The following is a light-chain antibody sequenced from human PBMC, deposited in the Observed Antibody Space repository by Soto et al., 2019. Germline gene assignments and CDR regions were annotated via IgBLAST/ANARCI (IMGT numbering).Light chain of an antibody. CDR1: QSLLHITGETF. Sequence: DVVMTQTPLSLSVAPGQPASISCKSSQSLLHITGETFLFWYLQKPGQSPQLRIYEVSTRVSGVPDRFSGSGSGTDFTLEISRVETDDVGVYYCMQSTQLPPTCGQGTRLGIE. J-gene: IGKJ5*01. CDR3: MQSTQLPPT. CDR2: EVS. V-gene: IGKV2D-29*02.